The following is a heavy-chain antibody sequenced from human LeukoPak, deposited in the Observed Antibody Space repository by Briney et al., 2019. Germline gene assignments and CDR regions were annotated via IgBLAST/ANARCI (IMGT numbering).Heavy chain of an antibody. CDR3: AGRYNWNYGGDY. J-gene: IGHJ4*02. D-gene: IGHD1-7*01. Sequence: WASVKVSCKASGGTFSSYAISWVRQAPGQGLEWMRGIIPIFGTANYAQKFQGRVTITADESTSTAYMELSSLRSEDTAVYYCAGRYNWNYGGDYWGQGTLVTVSS. V-gene: IGHV1-69*13. CDR2: IIPIFGTA. CDR1: GGTFSSYA.